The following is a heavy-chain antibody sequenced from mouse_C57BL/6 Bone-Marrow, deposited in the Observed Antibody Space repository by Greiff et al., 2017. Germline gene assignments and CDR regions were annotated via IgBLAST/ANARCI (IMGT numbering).Heavy chain of an antibody. V-gene: IGHV2-9-1*01. Sequence: QVQLQQSGPGLVAPSQSLSITCTVSGFSLTSYAISWVRQPPGKGLEWLGVIWTGGGTNYNSALKSRLSISKDNSKSQVFLKMNSLQTDDTARYYCARIPPITTVVAFDYWGQGTTLTVSS. D-gene: IGHD1-1*01. J-gene: IGHJ2*01. CDR2: IWTGGGT. CDR1: GFSLTSYA. CDR3: ARIPPITTVVAFDY.